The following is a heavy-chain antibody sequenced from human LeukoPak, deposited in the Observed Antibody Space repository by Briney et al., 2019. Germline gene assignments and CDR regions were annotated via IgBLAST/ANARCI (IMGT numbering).Heavy chain of an antibody. CDR3: ARAGSGWSFDY. CDR1: GVSLSTYY. V-gene: IGHV4-59*01. D-gene: IGHD6-19*01. J-gene: IGHJ4*02. CDR2: VSHSGNT. Sequence: KPLETPSLTRTFFGVSLSTYYWNWIRQAPGKGLEWIGYVSHSGNTNCNPSLKSRVTMSLDTSKNHFSLSLSSVNAADTAVYYCARAGSGWSFDYWGQGSLVTVSS.